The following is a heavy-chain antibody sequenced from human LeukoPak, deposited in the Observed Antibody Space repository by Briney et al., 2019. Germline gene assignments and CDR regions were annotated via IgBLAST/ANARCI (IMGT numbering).Heavy chain of an antibody. CDR1: GFTFTSSA. Sequence: GASVKVSCKASGFTFTSSAAQWVRQARGQRLERIGWIVVGSGNTNYAQKFQERVTITRDMSTSTAYMELSSLRSEDTAVYYCARGGIAAAYHGMDVWGQGTTVTVSS. CDR3: ARGGIAAAYHGMDV. J-gene: IGHJ6*02. V-gene: IGHV1-58*01. D-gene: IGHD6-13*01. CDR2: IVVGSGNT.